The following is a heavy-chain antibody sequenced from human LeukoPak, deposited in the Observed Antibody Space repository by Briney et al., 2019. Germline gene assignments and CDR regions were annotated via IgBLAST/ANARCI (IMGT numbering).Heavy chain of an antibody. V-gene: IGHV3-7*03. Sequence: PGGSLRLSCAASGFTFGGYWMSWVRQAPGKGLEWVANIKQDGSEKYYVDSVEGRFTISRDNAKKSLYLQMNSLRAEDTAVYYCANLPGPYSSSLVANYGMDVWGQGTTVTVSS. CDR2: IKQDGSEK. CDR1: GFTFGGYW. CDR3: ANLPGPYSSSLVANYGMDV. D-gene: IGHD6-13*01. J-gene: IGHJ6*02.